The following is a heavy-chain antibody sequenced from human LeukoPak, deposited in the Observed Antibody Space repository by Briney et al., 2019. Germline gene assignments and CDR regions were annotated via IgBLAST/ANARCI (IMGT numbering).Heavy chain of an antibody. CDR1: GGTFSSYA. D-gene: IGHD3-22*01. CDR2: IIPILGIA. Sequence: ASVKVSCKASGGTFSSYAISWVRQAPGQGLEWMGRIIPILGIANYAQKFQGRVTITTDESTSTAYMELSSLRSEDTAVYYCARQVEPYDAGYWGQGTLVTVSS. V-gene: IGHV1-69*04. J-gene: IGHJ4*02. CDR3: ARQVEPYDAGY.